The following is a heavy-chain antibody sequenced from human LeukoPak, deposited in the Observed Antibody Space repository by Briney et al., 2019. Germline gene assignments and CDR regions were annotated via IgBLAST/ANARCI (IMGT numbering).Heavy chain of an antibody. CDR3: ARERPLDAFDI. CDR2: IYNSGST. V-gene: IGHV4-59*12. CDR1: GGSISTYY. J-gene: IGHJ3*02. D-gene: IGHD1-14*01. Sequence: PSETLSLTCTVSGGSISTYYWSWIRQPPGKGLEWIGYIYNSGSTYYNPSLKSRVTISVDTSKNQFSLKLSSVTAADTAVYYCARERPLDAFDIWGQGTMVTVSS.